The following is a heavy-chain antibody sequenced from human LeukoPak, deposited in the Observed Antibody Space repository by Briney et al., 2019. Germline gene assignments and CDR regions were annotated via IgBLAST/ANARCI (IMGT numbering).Heavy chain of an antibody. CDR2: IYHSGST. J-gene: IGHJ4*02. V-gene: IGHV4-38-2*01. CDR1: GYSITSGYY. CDR3: ARGTYCSGGSCYERQIDY. D-gene: IGHD2-15*01. Sequence: MPSETLSLTCGVSGYSITSGYYWGWIRQPPGKGLEWIGTIYHSGSTYYNPSLKSRVTISVDTSKNQFSLKLSSVTAADTAVYYCARGTYCSGGSCYERQIDYWGQGTLVTVSS.